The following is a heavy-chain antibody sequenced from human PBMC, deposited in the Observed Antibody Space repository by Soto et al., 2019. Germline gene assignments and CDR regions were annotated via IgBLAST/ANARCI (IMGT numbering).Heavy chain of an antibody. Sequence: RRSLRLSCAASGFAFSNAGMSWVRQAPGKGREWVGRIKRKTDGGTTDYAAPVKGRFTISRDDSKNTLYLQMNSLKTEDTAVYYCTASAPKYYDFWSGYYTGGMDVWGQGTTVTVSS. CDR2: IKRKTDGGTT. CDR1: GFAFSNAG. J-gene: IGHJ6*02. CDR3: TASAPKYYDFWSGYYTGGMDV. D-gene: IGHD3-3*01. V-gene: IGHV3-15*01.